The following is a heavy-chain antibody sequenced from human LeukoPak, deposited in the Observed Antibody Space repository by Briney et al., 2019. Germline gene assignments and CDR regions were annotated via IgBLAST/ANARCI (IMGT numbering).Heavy chain of an antibody. D-gene: IGHD3-22*01. CDR3: AGKYYYDSSGYFDY. CDR1: GGSFSGYY. CDR2: IYYSGST. V-gene: IGHV4-59*01. J-gene: IGHJ4*02. Sequence: SETLSLTCAIYGGSFSGYYWSWIRQPQGKGLEWIGYIYYSGSTNYNPSLKSRVTISVDTSKNQFSLKLSSVTAADTAVYYCAGKYYYDSSGYFDYWGQGTLVTVSS.